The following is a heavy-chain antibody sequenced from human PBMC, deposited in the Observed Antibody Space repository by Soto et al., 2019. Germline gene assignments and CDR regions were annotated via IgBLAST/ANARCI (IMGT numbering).Heavy chain of an antibody. CDR1: GFTFNNYA. V-gene: IGHV3-21*05. D-gene: IGHD6-13*01. CDR2: VSSTGSYI. CDR3: ARHGWGAAAGHYYYYGLDV. J-gene: IGHJ6*02. Sequence: DVQLVESGGGLVKPGGSLRLSCAASGFTFNNYAMNWVRQAPGKGLEWVSFVSSTGSYIYYVDSVKGRFTISRDNAKNSLYLEMNSLRAEDTAVYYCARHGWGAAAGHYYYYGLDVWGQGTTVTVSS.